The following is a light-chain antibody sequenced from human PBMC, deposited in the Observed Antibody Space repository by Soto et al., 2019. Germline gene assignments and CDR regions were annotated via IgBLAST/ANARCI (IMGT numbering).Light chain of an antibody. CDR3: AAWDDRLKGYV. CDR2: NND. CDR1: GYNFGSNT. Sequence: QSVLTQPPSASGTPGHRVTISCSGSGYNFGSNTVNWYQHLPGTAPKLLIYNNDQRPSGVPDRFSGSKSGTSASLAISGLQSDDEADYYCAAWDDRLKGYVFGTGTKVTVL. V-gene: IGLV1-44*01. J-gene: IGLJ1*01.